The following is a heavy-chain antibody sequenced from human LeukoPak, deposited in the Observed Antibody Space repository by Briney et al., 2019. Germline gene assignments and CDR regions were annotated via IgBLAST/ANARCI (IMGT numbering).Heavy chain of an antibody. D-gene: IGHD3-10*01. V-gene: IGHV3-23*01. J-gene: IGHJ4*02. CDR1: GFTFSSYA. CDR2: ISGSGGST. CDR3: AKSVYGSGSYRYFDY. Sequence: PGGSLRLSCEASGFTFSSYAMSWVRQAPGKGLEWVSAISGSGGSTYYADSVKGRFTISRDNSKNTLYLQMNSLRAEDTAVYYCAKSVYGSGSYRYFDYWGQGTLVTVSS.